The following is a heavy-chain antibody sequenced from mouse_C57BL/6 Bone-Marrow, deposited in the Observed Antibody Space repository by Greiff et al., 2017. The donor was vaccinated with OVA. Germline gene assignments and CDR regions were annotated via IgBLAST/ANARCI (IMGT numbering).Heavy chain of an antibody. Sequence: ESGPGILQSSQTLSLTCSFSGFSLSTSGMGVSWIRQPSGKGLEWLAHIYWDDDKRYNPSLKSRLTISKDTSRNQVFLKITSVDTADTATYYCARRATYYYGSSYGDWYFDVWGTGTTVTVSS. CDR3: ARRATYYYGSSYGDWYFDV. CDR1: GFSLSTSGMG. CDR2: IYWDDDK. V-gene: IGHV8-12*01. J-gene: IGHJ1*03. D-gene: IGHD1-1*01.